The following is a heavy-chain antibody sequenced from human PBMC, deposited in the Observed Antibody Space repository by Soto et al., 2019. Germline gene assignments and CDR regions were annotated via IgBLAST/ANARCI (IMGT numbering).Heavy chain of an antibody. J-gene: IGHJ6*02. CDR1: GYTFTRSG. V-gene: IGHV1-18*01. CDR2: ISSYNVDT. D-gene: IGHD5-12*01. Sequence: QVQLVQSGAEVKKPGASVKVSCKASGYTFTRSGISWVRQAPGQGPERMGWISSYNVDTNYAQTFQGRVTMTTDTTTSTAYMELRGLRSDDTAVYYCAREGVATYDCSGMDVWGQGTPVTVSS. CDR3: AREGVATYDCSGMDV.